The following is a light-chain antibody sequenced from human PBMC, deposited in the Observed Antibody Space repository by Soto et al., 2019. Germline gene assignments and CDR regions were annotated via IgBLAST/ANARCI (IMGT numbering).Light chain of an antibody. CDR2: RNN. CDR1: SSNIGSNT. Sequence: QSVLTQPPSASGTPGQRVTISCSGSSSNIGSNTINWYQQFPGTAPRLLIYRNNQRPSGVPDRISGSKSGTSASLAISGLQSEDEADYYCAAWDDSLSGVVFGGGTQLTVL. CDR3: AAWDDSLSGVV. V-gene: IGLV1-44*01. J-gene: IGLJ2*01.